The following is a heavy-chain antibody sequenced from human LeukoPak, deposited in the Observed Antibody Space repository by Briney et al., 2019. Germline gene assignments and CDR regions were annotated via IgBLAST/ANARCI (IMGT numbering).Heavy chain of an antibody. J-gene: IGHJ3*02. V-gene: IGHV4-39*07. D-gene: IGHD3-22*01. CDR2: IFYKGGT. CDR3: AKSNGYGLMDI. CDR1: SGSINTPNYY. Sequence: TSETLSLTCTVSSGSINTPNYYWGWVRLPPGKALEWIGNIFYKGGTYYTPSLKSRVTISLDTSRNQFSLKLNSVTAADTAVYYCAKSNGYGLMDIWGQGTMVTVSS.